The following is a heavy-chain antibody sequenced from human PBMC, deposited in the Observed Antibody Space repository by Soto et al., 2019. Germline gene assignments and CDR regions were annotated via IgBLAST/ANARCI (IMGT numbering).Heavy chain of an antibody. D-gene: IGHD3-10*01. J-gene: IGHJ4*02. CDR3: ARGSTEFYAGSRIFDF. Sequence: GGSLRLSCAASGITFGSRAMRWVRQAPGEGLEWVSTITDTGGDTKYADSVRGRFTISRDNSKKALYLQMNSLRVEDSALYYCARGSTEFYAGSRIFDFWGRGTLVTVSS. CDR2: ITDTGGDT. V-gene: IGHV3-23*01. CDR1: GITFGSRA.